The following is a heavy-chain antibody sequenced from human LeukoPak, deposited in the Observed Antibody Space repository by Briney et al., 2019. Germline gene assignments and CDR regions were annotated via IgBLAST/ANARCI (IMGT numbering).Heavy chain of an antibody. J-gene: IGHJ5*02. V-gene: IGHV4-4*07. D-gene: IGHD3-3*01. Sequence: SETLSLTCTVSGGSISSYYWSWIRQPAGKGLEWIGRIYTSGSTNYNPSLKSRVTMSVDTSKNQFSLKLSSVTAADTAVYYCARANYDFWSGFGWFDPWGQGTLVTVSS. CDR1: GGSISSYY. CDR2: IYTSGST. CDR3: ARANYDFWSGFGWFDP.